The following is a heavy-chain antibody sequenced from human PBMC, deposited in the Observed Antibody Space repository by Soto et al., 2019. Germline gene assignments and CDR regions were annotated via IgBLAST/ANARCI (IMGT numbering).Heavy chain of an antibody. CDR2: INLDGSGT. D-gene: IGHD2-15*01. CDR1: GFTFRNHW. V-gene: IGHV3-74*01. Sequence: EVQLVESGGDLVQPGGSLRLACAASGFTFRNHWMHWVRQAPGKGLVWVSRINLDGSGTYYADFVKGRFTISRDNANNSVYLQMNSLTPEDTAVYFCVRDATSGPVRVIDYWGQGALVTVSS. J-gene: IGHJ4*02. CDR3: VRDATSGPVRVIDY.